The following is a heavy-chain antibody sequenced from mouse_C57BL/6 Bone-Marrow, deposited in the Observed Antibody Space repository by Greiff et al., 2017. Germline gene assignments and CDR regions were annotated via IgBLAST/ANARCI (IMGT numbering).Heavy chain of an antibody. CDR1: GFNIKDDY. CDR3: TTRDDGCDY. CDR2: IDPENGDT. V-gene: IGHV14-4*01. J-gene: IGHJ2*01. D-gene: IGHD2-3*01. Sequence: EVKLMESGAELVRPGASVKLSCTASGFNIKDDYMHWVKQRPEQGLEWIGWIDPENGDTEYASKFQGKAPITADTSSNTAYLQLSSLTSEDTAVYYCTTRDDGCDYWGQGTTLTVSS.